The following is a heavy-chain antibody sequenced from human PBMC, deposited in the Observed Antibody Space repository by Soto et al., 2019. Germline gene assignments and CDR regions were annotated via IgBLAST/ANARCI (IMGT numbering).Heavy chain of an antibody. CDR3: ARPSSGSMRHYFDS. D-gene: IGHD1-26*01. CDR2: MRPYTGDT. CDR1: GYTFVNYG. Sequence: QIQLVQSGGEVRKPGASVRVSCATSGYTFVNYGITWVRQAPGQGPEWMGWMRPYTGDTSYSQRFQGRLTLTRDTSRNTAYMERRSLTSDDTGVYYCARPSSGSMRHYFDSWGQGALVTVSS. J-gene: IGHJ4*02. V-gene: IGHV1-18*01.